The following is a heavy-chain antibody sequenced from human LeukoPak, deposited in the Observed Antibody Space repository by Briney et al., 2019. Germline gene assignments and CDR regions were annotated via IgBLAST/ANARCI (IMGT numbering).Heavy chain of an antibody. J-gene: IGHJ3*02. D-gene: IGHD5-24*01. Sequence: SETLSLTCTVSGGSISNYHWSWIRQPPGKGLGWIGYIYYRGSTKYNPSLESRVTVSVDMSKNQFSLKLNSVTAADTAVYYCVRVQADGHSDIWGQGTMVTVSS. V-gene: IGHV4-59*01. CDR1: GGSISNYH. CDR3: VRVQADGHSDI. CDR2: IYYRGST.